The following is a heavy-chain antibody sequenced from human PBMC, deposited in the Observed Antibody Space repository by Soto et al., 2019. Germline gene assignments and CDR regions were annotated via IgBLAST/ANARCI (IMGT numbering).Heavy chain of an antibody. Sequence: GESLVISCMGSGYTFDNYWIAWVRATPGKGLGWMGIIYPGDSDTRYSPSFQGQVTISADKSISTAYLHWSSLSASENAMDYYARLSNYDSNCSSEGLDYWGQGALVTVSS. D-gene: IGHD3-22*01. J-gene: IGHJ4*02. CDR2: IYPGDSDT. CDR3: ARLSNYDSNCSSEGLDY. V-gene: IGHV5-51*01. CDR1: GYTFDNYW.